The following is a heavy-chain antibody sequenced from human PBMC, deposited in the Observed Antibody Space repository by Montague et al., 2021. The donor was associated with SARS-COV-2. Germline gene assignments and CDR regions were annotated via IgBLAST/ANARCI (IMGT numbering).Heavy chain of an antibody. CDR1: GGFISSSY. Sequence: SETLSLTCTVPGGFISSSYWSWIRQPPGKGLEWIGYIYHSGNTNYNPSLKSRVTISIDTSMNQFSLSLSSMTAADTAVYFCARDLLPPRTAIKTTFCGLGVWGQGTTVIVSS. J-gene: IGHJ6*02. CDR2: IYHSGNT. V-gene: IGHV4-59*01. CDR3: ARDLLPPRTAIKTTFCGLGV. D-gene: IGHD2/OR15-2a*01.